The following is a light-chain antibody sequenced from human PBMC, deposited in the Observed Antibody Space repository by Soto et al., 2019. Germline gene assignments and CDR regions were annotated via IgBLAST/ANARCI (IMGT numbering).Light chain of an antibody. CDR2: DAS. Sequence: EIVLTQSPGTLSLSPWERATLSCRANQSVTSNYLAWYQQKPGQAPRLLIYDASNRATGIPARFSGTGSGTDFTLTINNLEPEDFAVYYCQVRTNWSIAFGRGTRLEI. J-gene: IGKJ5*01. CDR1: QSVTSNY. V-gene: IGKV3D-20*02. CDR3: QVRTNWSIA.